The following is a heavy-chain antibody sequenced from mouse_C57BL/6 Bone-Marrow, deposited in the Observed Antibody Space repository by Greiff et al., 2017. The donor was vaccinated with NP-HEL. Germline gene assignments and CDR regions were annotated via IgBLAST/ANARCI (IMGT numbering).Heavy chain of an antibody. D-gene: IGHD2-2*01. CDR3: ARPGDYGSWFAY. CDR2: INPDSSTI. CDR1: GIDFSRYW. Sequence: SAAGIDFSRYWMSWVRRAPGKGLEWIGEINPDSSTINYAPSLKDKFIISRDNAKNTLYLQMSKVRSEDTALYYCARPGDYGSWFAYWGQGTLVTVSA. J-gene: IGHJ3*01. V-gene: IGHV4-1*01.